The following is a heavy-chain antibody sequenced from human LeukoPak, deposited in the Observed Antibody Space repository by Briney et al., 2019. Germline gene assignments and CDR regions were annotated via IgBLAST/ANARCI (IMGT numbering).Heavy chain of an antibody. CDR1: GFTVSTYY. J-gene: IGHJ4*02. Sequence: QPAGSLRFSCAASGFTVSTYYMVWVRPAQGKGLQWVSVLHSGGTTHYADSVKGRFTISRDNSKNTLYRQMNSLRAEDSAVYYCARVVYSGSYHVGESDYWGQGTLVTVSA. V-gene: IGHV3-53*01. CDR2: LHSGGTT. D-gene: IGHD1-26*01. CDR3: ARVVYSGSYHVGESDY.